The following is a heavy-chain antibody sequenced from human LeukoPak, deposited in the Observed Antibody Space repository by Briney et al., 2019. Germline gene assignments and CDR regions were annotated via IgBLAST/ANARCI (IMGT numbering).Heavy chain of an antibody. CDR2: ISWNSGSI. Sequence: GGSLRLSCAASGFTFDDYAMHWVRQAPGKGLEWVSGISWNSGSIGYADSVKGRFTISRDNAKNTLYLQMNSLRAEDTAVYYCARDRTTSYYYYGMDVWGQGTTVTVSS. V-gene: IGHV3-9*01. D-gene: IGHD2/OR15-2a*01. CDR1: GFTFDDYA. CDR3: ARDRTTSYYYYGMDV. J-gene: IGHJ6*02.